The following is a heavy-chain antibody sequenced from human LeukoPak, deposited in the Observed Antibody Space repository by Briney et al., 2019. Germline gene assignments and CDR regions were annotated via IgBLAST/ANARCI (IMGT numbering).Heavy chain of an antibody. J-gene: IGHJ5*02. V-gene: IGHV4-39*07. D-gene: IGHD2-2*01. CDR2: IYYSGST. CDR1: GGSISSSSYY. CDR3: ARNLGYCSTTSCYWFDP. Sequence: PSETLSLTCTVSGGSISSSSYYWGWIRQPPGKGLEWIGSIYYSGSTNYNPSLKSRVTISVDTSKNQVSLKLSSVTAADTAVYYCARNLGYCSTTSCYWFDPWGQGTLVTVSS.